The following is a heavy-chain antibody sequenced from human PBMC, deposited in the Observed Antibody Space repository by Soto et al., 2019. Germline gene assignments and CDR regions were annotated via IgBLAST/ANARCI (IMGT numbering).Heavy chain of an antibody. Sequence: QITLNESGPTVVKPAETLTLTCTFSGFSLTTSGVGVGWIRQSPGKAPEWLALIYLDDDKRYSASLKSRLTITKDTSKNQVVLTMASVDPADTATYYCAHRILRTVFGLVTTTAIYFDFWGQGTPVVVSS. CDR1: GFSLTTSGVG. D-gene: IGHD3-3*01. CDR2: IYLDDDK. J-gene: IGHJ4*02. V-gene: IGHV2-5*02. CDR3: AHRILRTVFGLVTTTAIYFDF.